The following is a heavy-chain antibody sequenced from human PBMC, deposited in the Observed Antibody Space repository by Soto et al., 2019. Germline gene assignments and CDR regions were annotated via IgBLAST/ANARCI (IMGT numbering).Heavy chain of an antibody. Sequence: QVQLVQSGAEVKKPGSSVKVSCKASGGTFSSYTISWVRQAPGQGLEWMGRIIPILGIANYAQKFQGRVTITADKSTSTAYMELSSLRSDDTAVYYCARDDPYSSSWYAYYYYMDVWGKGTTVTVSS. V-gene: IGHV1-69*08. CDR2: IIPILGIA. D-gene: IGHD6-13*01. J-gene: IGHJ6*03. CDR3: ARDDPYSSSWYAYYYYMDV. CDR1: GGTFSSYT.